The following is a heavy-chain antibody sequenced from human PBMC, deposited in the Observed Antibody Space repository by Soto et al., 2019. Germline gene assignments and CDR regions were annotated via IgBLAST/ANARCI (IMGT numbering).Heavy chain of an antibody. CDR1: GFTFSSYS. J-gene: IGHJ4*02. D-gene: IGHD3-16*01. Sequence: EVQLVESGGGLVQPGGSLRLSCAASGFTFSSYSMNWVRQAPGKGLEWVSYISSSSSTIYYADSVKGRFTISRDNAKNSLYLQMNSLRAEDTAVYYCAGEHYDYIWGSGGYWGQGTLVTVS. V-gene: IGHV3-48*01. CDR3: AGEHYDYIWGSGGY. CDR2: ISSSSSTI.